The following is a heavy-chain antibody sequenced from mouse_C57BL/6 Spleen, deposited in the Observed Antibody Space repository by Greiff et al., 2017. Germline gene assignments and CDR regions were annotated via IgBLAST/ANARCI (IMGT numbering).Heavy chain of an antibody. D-gene: IGHD2-2*01. V-gene: IGHV2-2*01. CDR2: IWSGGST. CDR3: ASPIYYGYDYAMDY. J-gene: IGHJ4*01. Sequence: VHLVESGPGLVQPSQSLSITCTVSGFSLTSYGVHWVRQSPGKGLEWLGVIWSGGSTDYNAAFISRLSISKDNSKSQVFFKMNSLQADDTAIYYCASPIYYGYDYAMDYWGQGTSVTVSS. CDR1: GFSLTSYG.